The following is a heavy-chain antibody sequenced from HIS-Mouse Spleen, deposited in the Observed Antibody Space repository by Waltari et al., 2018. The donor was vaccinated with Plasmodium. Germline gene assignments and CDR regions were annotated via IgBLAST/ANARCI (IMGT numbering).Heavy chain of an antibody. CDR1: GCSIRSYY. V-gene: IGHV4-59*01. CDR2: IYYSGST. CDR3: ARGGYSSSSYYFDY. J-gene: IGHJ4*02. Sequence: QVQLQESGPGLVKPSETLSLTCTVSGCSIRSYYWSWIRQPPGKGLEWIAYIYYSGSTNYNPSLKSRVTISVDTSKNQFSLKLSSVTAADTAVFYCARGGYSSSSYYFDYWGQGILVTVSS. D-gene: IGHD6-6*01.